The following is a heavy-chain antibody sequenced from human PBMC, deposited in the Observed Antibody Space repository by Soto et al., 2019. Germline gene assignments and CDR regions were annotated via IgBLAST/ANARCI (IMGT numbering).Heavy chain of an antibody. CDR2: IRRHTSDT. CDR1: GVTLSTSS. J-gene: IGHJ4*02. D-gene: IGHD3-22*01. V-gene: IGHV3-48*01. Sequence: GGSLRLSCAAFGVTLSTSSMNWVRQAPGRGLEWISYIRRHTSDTAYADSVKGRFTISRDSAKNSLYLQMDNLRVEDTAVYYCGRVPGSGYYTLDHWGQGTLVTVSS. CDR3: GRVPGSGYYTLDH.